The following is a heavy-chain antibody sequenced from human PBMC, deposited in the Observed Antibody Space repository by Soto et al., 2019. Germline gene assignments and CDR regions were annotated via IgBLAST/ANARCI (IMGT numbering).Heavy chain of an antibody. CDR3: AKEIWSGPMDV. CDR2: ISSSSSYI. V-gene: IGHV3-21*01. Sequence: GGSLRLSCSASGFPFSSYSMNWVRQAPGKGLEWVSSISSSSSYIYYADSVKGRFAISRDNAKNSLYLQMNSLRAEDTAVYYCAKEIWSGPMDVWGQGTTVTVSS. J-gene: IGHJ6*02. D-gene: IGHD3-3*01. CDR1: GFPFSSYS.